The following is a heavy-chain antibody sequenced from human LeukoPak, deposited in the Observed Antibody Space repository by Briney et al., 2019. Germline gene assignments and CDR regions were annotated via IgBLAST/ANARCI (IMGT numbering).Heavy chain of an antibody. J-gene: IGHJ5*02. Sequence: SETLSLTCTVSGGSISSYYWSWIRQPPGKGLEWIGYIYYSGSTYYNPSLKSRVTISVDTSKNQFSLKLSSVTAADTAVYYCARGGITGTINWFDPWGQGTLVTVSS. CDR3: ARGGITGTINWFDP. CDR2: IYYSGST. CDR1: GGSISSYY. V-gene: IGHV4-59*12. D-gene: IGHD1-7*01.